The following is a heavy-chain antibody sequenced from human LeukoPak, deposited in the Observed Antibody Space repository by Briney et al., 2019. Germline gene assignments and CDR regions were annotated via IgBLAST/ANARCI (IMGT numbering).Heavy chain of an antibody. V-gene: IGHV3-23*01. Sequence: GGSLRLSCAASGFTFSNYAMTWVRQAPGKGLEWASGISGSGGSTYYADSVKGRFTISRDNSKDTLYLQMNSLRAEDTAVYYCAKDRGGNYLFYLDYWGQGTLVTVSS. CDR1: GFTFSNYA. CDR3: AKDRGGNYLFYLDY. J-gene: IGHJ4*02. D-gene: IGHD1-26*01. CDR2: ISGSGGST.